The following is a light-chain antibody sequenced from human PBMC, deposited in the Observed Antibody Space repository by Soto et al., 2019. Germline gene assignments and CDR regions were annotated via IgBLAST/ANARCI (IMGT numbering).Light chain of an antibody. J-gene: IGKJ5*01. Sequence: IVFTQCPGTLSFXXXXXXTPSXSASQSVSSSYLAWYQQKPGQAPRLLIYGASSRATGIPDRFSGTGSETDFTLTISRLEPEDFAVYYCQQYDNSPITFGQGTRLEI. CDR2: GAS. CDR1: QSVSSSY. CDR3: QQYDNSPIT. V-gene: IGKV3-20*01.